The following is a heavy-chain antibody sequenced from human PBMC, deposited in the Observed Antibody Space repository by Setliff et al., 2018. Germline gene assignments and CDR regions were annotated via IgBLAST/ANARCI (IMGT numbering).Heavy chain of an antibody. J-gene: IGHJ4*02. D-gene: IGHD2-2*02. V-gene: IGHV1-46*01. CDR2: INPSGGST. CDR1: GYTFTSYY. Sequence: ASVKVSCKASGYTFTSYYMHWVRQAPGQGLEWMGIINPSGGSTSYAQKFQGRVTMTRNTSISTAYMDLSSLRSEDTAVYYCARDREYCSRTSCYIDYWGQGALVTVSS. CDR3: ARDREYCSRTSCYIDY.